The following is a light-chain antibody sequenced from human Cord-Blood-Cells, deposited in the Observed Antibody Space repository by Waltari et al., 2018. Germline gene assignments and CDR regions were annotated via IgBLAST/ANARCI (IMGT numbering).Light chain of an antibody. J-gene: IGLJ2*01. CDR3: SSYTSSSTVV. Sequence: QSALTQPASVSWSPGPSIPIPCPGTSRDGGGYNYVSWYQQHPGKAPKPLIYDVSNRPSGVSNRFSGSKSGNTASLTISGLQAEDEADYYCSSYTSSSTVVFGGGTKLTVL. V-gene: IGLV2-14*01. CDR2: DVS. CDR1: SRDGGGYNY.